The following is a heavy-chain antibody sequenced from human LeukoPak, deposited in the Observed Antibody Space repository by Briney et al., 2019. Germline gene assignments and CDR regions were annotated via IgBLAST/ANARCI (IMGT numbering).Heavy chain of an antibody. CDR3: ARGGGVGASDYFDY. J-gene: IGHJ4*02. V-gene: IGHV3-7*01. Sequence: GGSLRLSCAASGFTFSSYAMSWVRQAPGKGLEWVANIKQDGSEKYYVDSVRGRFTISRDNAKNSLYLQMNSLRAEDTAVYYCARGGGVGASDYFDYWGQGTLVTVSS. D-gene: IGHD1-26*01. CDR2: IKQDGSEK. CDR1: GFTFSSYA.